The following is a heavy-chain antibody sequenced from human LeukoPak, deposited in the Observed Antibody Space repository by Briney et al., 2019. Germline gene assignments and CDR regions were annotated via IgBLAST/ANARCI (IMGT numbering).Heavy chain of an antibody. J-gene: IGHJ5*02. Sequence: PGGSLRLSCAASGFTFSSYSMNWFRQAPGKGLEWVSSISSSSSYIYYADSVKGRFTISRDNAKNSLYLQMNSLRAEDTAVYYCARGLILANWFDPWGQGTLVTVSS. CDR2: ISSSSSYI. D-gene: IGHD2-15*01. CDR3: ARGLILANWFDP. CDR1: GFTFSSYS. V-gene: IGHV3-21*01.